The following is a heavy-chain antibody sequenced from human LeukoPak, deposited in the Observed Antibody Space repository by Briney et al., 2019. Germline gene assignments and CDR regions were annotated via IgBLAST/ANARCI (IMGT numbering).Heavy chain of an antibody. V-gene: IGHV1-2*02. D-gene: IGHD6-13*01. Sequence: GASVKVSCKASGYTFTGYYMHCVRQAPGQGLEWMGWISPKSGGTNYAQRFQGRVTMTRDTSISTAYMELSRLRSDDTAVYYCARDGSAAGAPNAFDIWGQGTMVTVSS. CDR3: ARDGSAAGAPNAFDI. CDR2: ISPKSGGT. J-gene: IGHJ3*02. CDR1: GYTFTGYY.